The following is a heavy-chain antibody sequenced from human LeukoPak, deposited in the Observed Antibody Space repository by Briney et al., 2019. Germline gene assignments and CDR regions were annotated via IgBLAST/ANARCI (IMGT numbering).Heavy chain of an antibody. V-gene: IGHV3-30*18. CDR3: AKDQLAVAGTLDY. CDR1: GFTFSSYG. J-gene: IGHJ4*02. D-gene: IGHD6-19*01. Sequence: PGGSLRLSCAASGFTFSSYGMHWVRQAPGKGLEWVAVISYDGSNKYYADSVKGRFTISRDNSKNTLYLQMNSLRAEDTAVYYCAKDQLAVAGTLDYWGQGTLVTVSS. CDR2: ISYDGSNK.